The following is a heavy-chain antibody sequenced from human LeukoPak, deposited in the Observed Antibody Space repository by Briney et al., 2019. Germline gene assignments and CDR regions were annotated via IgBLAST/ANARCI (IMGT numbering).Heavy chain of an antibody. V-gene: IGHV1-8*01. D-gene: IGHD6-13*01. CDR2: MNPNSGNT. J-gene: IGHJ5*02. Sequence: ASVKVSCKASGYTFTSYDINWVRQATGQGLEWMGWMNPNSGNTGYAQKFQGRVTMTRNTSISTSYMELSSLRSEYTTVYYCARAVIYSSRAPRGWFDPWGQGTLVTVSS. CDR3: ARAVIYSSRAPRGWFDP. CDR1: GYTFTSYD.